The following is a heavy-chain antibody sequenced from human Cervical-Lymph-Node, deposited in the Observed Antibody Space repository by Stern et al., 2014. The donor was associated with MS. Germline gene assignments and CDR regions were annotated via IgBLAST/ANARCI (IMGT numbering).Heavy chain of an antibody. D-gene: IGHD3-16*01. CDR3: ARDWVRYYYGMDV. V-gene: IGHV4-61*02. CDR1: GGSISSGSYY. Sequence: QVQLQESGPGLVKPSQTLSLTCTVSGGSISSGSYYWSWIRQPAGKGLEWIGRIYTSGSTNYNPSLKSRVTISVDTSKNQFSLKLSSVTAADTAVYHCARDWVRYYYGMDVWGQGTTVTVSS. CDR2: IYTSGST. J-gene: IGHJ6*02.